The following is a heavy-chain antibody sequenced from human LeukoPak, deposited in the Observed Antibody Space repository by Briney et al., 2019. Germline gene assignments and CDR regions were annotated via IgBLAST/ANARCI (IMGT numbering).Heavy chain of an antibody. CDR1: GFTFSRYW. CDR3: ARVVVISPTYYFDF. Sequence: GGFLRLSCAASGFTFSRYWMTWVRQAPGKGLKWVANIRQDGSEIYYVDSVKGRFTISRDNAKNSLYLQMNSLSAEDTAVYYCARVVVISPTYYFDFWGQGALVTVPS. J-gene: IGHJ4*02. V-gene: IGHV3-7*01. D-gene: IGHD3-22*01. CDR2: IRQDGSEI.